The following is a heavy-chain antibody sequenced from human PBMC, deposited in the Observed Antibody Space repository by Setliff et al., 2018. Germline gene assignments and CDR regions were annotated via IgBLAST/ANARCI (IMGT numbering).Heavy chain of an antibody. V-gene: IGHV1-69*05. CDR3: VREGVDSRSSTDYRYYMDV. D-gene: IGHD3-22*01. CDR1: GGTFSSYG. CDR2: TIPMFGTT. J-gene: IGHJ6*03. Sequence: ASVKVSCKASGGTFSSYGITWVRQAPGQGLEWMGGTIPMFGTTNYAREFQGRVTIITDESTSTAYMQLSSLGSEDTAVYYCVREGVDSRSSTDYRYYMDVWGEGTTVTVSS.